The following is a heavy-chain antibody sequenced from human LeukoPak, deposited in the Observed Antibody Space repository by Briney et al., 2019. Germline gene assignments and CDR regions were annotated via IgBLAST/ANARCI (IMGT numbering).Heavy chain of an antibody. Sequence: ASVKVSCKASGYTFTGYYMHWVRQAPGQGLEWMGWINPNSGGTNYAQKFQGRVTMTRDTSISTAYMELSRLRSDDTAVYYCARTPGGYGYYFDYWGQGTLVTVSS. D-gene: IGHD5-18*01. CDR2: INPNSGGT. CDR1: GYTFTGYY. V-gene: IGHV1-2*02. CDR3: ARTPGGYGYYFDY. J-gene: IGHJ4*02.